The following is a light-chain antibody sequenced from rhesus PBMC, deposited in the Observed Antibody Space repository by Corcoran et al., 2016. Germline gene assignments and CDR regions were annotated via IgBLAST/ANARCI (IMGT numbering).Light chain of an antibody. CDR1: SSDIGGYNY. Sequence: QAALTQPRSVSGSPGQSVTIYCTGTSSDIGGYNYVTWYQQHPGTAPKLMIYEVSKRPSGVSDRFSGSKSGNTASLTISGLQAEDEADYYCCSYAGIYTYIFAAGTRLTVL. J-gene: IGLJ1*01. CDR2: EVS. V-gene: IGLV2-32*01. CDR3: CSYAGIYTYI.